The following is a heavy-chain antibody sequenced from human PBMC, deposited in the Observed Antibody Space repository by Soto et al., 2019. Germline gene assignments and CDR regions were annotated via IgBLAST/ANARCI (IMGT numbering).Heavy chain of an antibody. CDR2: IYYSGRT. CDR3: ARRGGYSYGTLGY. Sequence: QLQLQESGPGLVKPSETLSLTCTVSGGSISSSSYYWGWIRQPPGKGLEWIGSIYYSGRTYYNPSLKSRVTISVDTSKNQFSLKLSSVTAADTAVYYCARRGGYSYGTLGYWGQGTLVTVSS. J-gene: IGHJ4*02. CDR1: GGSISSSSYY. V-gene: IGHV4-39*01. D-gene: IGHD5-18*01.